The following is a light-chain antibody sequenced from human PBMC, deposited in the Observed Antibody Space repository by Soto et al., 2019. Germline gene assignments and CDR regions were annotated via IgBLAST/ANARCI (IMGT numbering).Light chain of an antibody. CDR2: SAS. J-gene: IGKJ4*01. CDR1: QTVSTY. Sequence: EIVLTQSPAILSLSPGERATLSCRTNQTVSTYLAWYQHKTGQAPRLLIYSASKRATGIPARFSGSGSGTDFTLTISSLEPEDFAFYYCQQRDSWPLTFGGGNKV. V-gene: IGKV3-11*01. CDR3: QQRDSWPLT.